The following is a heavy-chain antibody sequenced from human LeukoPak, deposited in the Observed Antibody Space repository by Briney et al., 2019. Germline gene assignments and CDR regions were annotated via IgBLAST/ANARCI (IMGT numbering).Heavy chain of an antibody. CDR2: IIPIFGIA. Sequence: SVKVSCKASGGTFSSYAISWVRQAPGQGLEWMGGIIPIFGIANYAQKFQGRVTITADKSTSTAYMELSSLRSEDTAVYYCARGAYYYGSGSYYLTYWGQGTLVTVSS. CDR1: GGTFSSYA. D-gene: IGHD3-10*01. J-gene: IGHJ4*02. V-gene: IGHV1-69*10. CDR3: ARGAYYYGSGSYYLTY.